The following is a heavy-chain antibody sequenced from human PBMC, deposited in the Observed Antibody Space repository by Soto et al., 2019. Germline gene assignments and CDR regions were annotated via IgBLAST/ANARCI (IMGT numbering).Heavy chain of an antibody. V-gene: IGHV1-46*01. D-gene: IGHD6-6*01. CDR2: INPSGGST. CDR3: ARDQYSSSPDYYYYGMDV. J-gene: IGHJ6*02. CDR1: GYTFTSYY. Sequence: VSVKVSCKASGYTFTSYYMHWVRQAPGQGLEWMGIINPSGGSTSYAQKFQGRVTMTRDTSTSTVYMELSSLRSEDTAVYYCARDQYSSSPDYYYYGMDVWGQGTTVTVSS.